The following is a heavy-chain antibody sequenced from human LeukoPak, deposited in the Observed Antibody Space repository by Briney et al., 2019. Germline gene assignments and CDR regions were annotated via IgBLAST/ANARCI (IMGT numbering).Heavy chain of an antibody. D-gene: IGHD1-26*01. Sequence: SQTLSLTCTVSGGSISSGGYYWSWIRQHPGKGLEWIGYIYYSGSTYYNPSLKSRVTISVDTSKNQFSLKLSSVTAADTAVYYCARESSGAYKNYGMDVWGQGTTVTVSS. CDR2: IYYSGST. CDR3: ARESSGAYKNYGMDV. CDR1: GGSISSGGYY. V-gene: IGHV4-31*03. J-gene: IGHJ6*02.